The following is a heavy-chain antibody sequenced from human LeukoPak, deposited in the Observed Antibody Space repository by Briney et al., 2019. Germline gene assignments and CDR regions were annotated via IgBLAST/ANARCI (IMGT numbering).Heavy chain of an antibody. Sequence: SGTLSLTCAVAGGSISSSNWWSWVRQPPGKGLEWIGEIYHSGSTNYNPSLKSRVTISVDKSKNQFSLKLSSVTAADTAVYYCAVAGIAAAGDWFDPWGQGTLVSVSS. CDR1: GGSISSSNW. J-gene: IGHJ5*02. D-gene: IGHD6-13*01. CDR3: AVAGIAAAGDWFDP. V-gene: IGHV4-4*02. CDR2: IYHSGST.